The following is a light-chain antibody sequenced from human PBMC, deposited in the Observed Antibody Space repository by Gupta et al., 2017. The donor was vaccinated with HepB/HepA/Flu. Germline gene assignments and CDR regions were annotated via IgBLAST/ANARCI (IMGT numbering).Light chain of an antibody. J-gene: IGKJ5*01. CDR1: QTITSNY. CDR2: GAT. V-gene: IGKV3-20*01. CDR3: HQEGSSRNR. Sequence: DIVLTQSPGTLSLSPGERATLSCRASQTITSNYLAWYQQKPGQAPRLLMYGATSRATGVPDRFSGSGSGTDFTLTISRLEPEDFVVYYCHQEGSSRNRFGQGTRLEIK.